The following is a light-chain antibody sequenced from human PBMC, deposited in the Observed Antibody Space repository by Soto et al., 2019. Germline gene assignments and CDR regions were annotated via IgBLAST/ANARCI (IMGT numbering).Light chain of an antibody. CDR3: QQYESLPLN. J-gene: IGKJ5*01. V-gene: IGKV1-33*01. CDR2: DAS. CDR1: QGIRNY. Sequence: DIQLTQSPSFLSASVGYRVTITCRASQGIRNYLAWYQQKPGKAPKLLIYDASDLETGVPSRFSGSGSGTGFTFTINSLQPEDFATYYCQQYESLPLNFGQGTRLAIK.